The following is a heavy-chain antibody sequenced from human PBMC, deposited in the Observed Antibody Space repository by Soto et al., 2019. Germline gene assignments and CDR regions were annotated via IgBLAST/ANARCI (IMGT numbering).Heavy chain of an antibody. Sequence: GASVKVSCKASGGTFSSYAISWVRQAPGQGLEWMGGMNPNSGNTGYAQKFQGRVTMTRNTSISTAYMELSSLRSEDTAVYYCARGRSVVDLFDIWGQGTMVTVSS. CDR1: GGTFSSYA. D-gene: IGHD2-15*01. V-gene: IGHV1-8*02. CDR2: MNPNSGNT. J-gene: IGHJ3*02. CDR3: ARGRSVVDLFDI.